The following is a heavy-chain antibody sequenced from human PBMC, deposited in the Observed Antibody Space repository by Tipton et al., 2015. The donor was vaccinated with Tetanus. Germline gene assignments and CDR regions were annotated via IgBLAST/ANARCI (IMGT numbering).Heavy chain of an antibody. CDR1: GGSFSDYF. V-gene: IGHV4-34*01. D-gene: IGHD2-2*01. J-gene: IGHJ5*02. CDR3: AASVVRWFDP. Sequence: LRLSCAVHGGSFSDYFWSWIRQSPGKGLEWIGEINYTGSTNYNPSLKSRVTMSVDTSKKQISLQLNSVTAADTAVYYCAASVVRWFDPWGQGARVTVSS. CDR2: INYTGST.